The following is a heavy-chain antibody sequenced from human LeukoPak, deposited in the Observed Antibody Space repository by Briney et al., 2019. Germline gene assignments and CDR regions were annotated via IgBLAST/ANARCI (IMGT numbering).Heavy chain of an antibody. CDR2: INQDGSVG. CDR1: AFTFRTYY. Sequence: PGGSLRLSCTASAFTFRTYYMSWVRQAPGKGLEWVANINQDGSVGRYVDSVKGRFTISRDNAKNSVYLQMSSLRAEDTALYYCTREWWYIDHWGQGTLVTVSS. CDR3: TREWWYIDH. D-gene: IGHD2-15*01. V-gene: IGHV3-7*05. J-gene: IGHJ5*02.